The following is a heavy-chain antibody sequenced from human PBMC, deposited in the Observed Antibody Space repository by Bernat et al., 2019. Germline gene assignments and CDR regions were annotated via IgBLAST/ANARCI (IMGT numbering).Heavy chain of an antibody. J-gene: IGHJ6*02. Sequence: QVQLVESGGGVVQPGRSLRLSCAASGFTFSSYGMHWVRQAPGKGLEWVAVIWYDGSNKYYADSVKGRFTISRDNSKNTLYLQMNSLRAEETAVYYCARDIDLPAANGGMDVWGQGTTVTVSS. D-gene: IGHD2-2*01. CDR2: IWYDGSNK. CDR1: GFTFSSYG. V-gene: IGHV3-33*01. CDR3: ARDIDLPAANGGMDV.